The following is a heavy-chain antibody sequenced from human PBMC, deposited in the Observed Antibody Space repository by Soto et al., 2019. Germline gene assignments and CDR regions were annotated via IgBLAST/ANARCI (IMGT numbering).Heavy chain of an antibody. CDR3: ARLSIAARAGDYYYYGMDV. CDR2: INHSGST. V-gene: IGHV4-34*01. Sequence: SETLSLTCAVYGGSFSGYYWSWIRQPPGKGLEWIGEINHSGSTNYNPSHKSRVTISVDTSKNQFSLKLSSVTAADTAVYYCARLSIAARAGDYYYYGMDVWGQGTTVTVS. D-gene: IGHD6-6*01. J-gene: IGHJ6*02. CDR1: GGSFSGYY.